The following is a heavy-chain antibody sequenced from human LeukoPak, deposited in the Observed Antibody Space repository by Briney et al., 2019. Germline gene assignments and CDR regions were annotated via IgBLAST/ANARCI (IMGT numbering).Heavy chain of an antibody. V-gene: IGHV4-59*01. J-gene: IGHJ4*02. CDR2: IYYSGST. CDR3: ARSTTVTNANFDY. Sequence: SETLSLTCTVSGGSISSYYWSWIRQPPGKGLEWIGYIYYSGSTNYNPSLKSRVTISVDTSKNQFSLKLSSVTAADTAVYYCARSTTVTNANFDYWGQGTLVTVSS. D-gene: IGHD4-17*01. CDR1: GGSISSYY.